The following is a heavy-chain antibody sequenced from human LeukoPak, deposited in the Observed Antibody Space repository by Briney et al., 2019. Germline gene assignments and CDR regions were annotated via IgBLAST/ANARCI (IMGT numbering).Heavy chain of an antibody. CDR1: GFTFSAYH. V-gene: IGHV3-48*02. CDR2: ISSDSGTI. Sequence: GSLRLSCASSGFTFSAYHMNRVRQAPGKGLEWISFISSDSGTIYYADSVKGRFTISRNNAANSLYLQMNNLRDEDTAVYYCARRDPFDYWGQGTMVTVSS. J-gene: IGHJ4*02. CDR3: ARRDPFDY.